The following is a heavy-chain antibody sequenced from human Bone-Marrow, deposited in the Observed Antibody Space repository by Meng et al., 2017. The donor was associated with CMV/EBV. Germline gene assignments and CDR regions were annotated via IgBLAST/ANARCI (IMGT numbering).Heavy chain of an antibody. D-gene: IGHD3-3*01. J-gene: IGHJ6*02. CDR1: GFTFSSYW. CDR3: ARILRGDFWSGYYYYYYYGMDV. Sequence: GGSLRLSCAASGFTFSSYWMSWVRQAPGKGLEWVANIKQDGSEKYYVDSVKGRFTISRDNAKKSLNLQMNSLRAEDTAVYYCARILRGDFWSGYYYYYYYGMDVWGQGTTVTVSS. V-gene: IGHV3-7*01. CDR2: IKQDGSEK.